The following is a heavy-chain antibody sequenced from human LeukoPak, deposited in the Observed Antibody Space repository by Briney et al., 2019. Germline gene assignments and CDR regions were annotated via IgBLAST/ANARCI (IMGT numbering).Heavy chain of an antibody. CDR2: ISWNSGSI. Sequence: GGSLRLSCAASGFTFDDYAMHWVRHAPGKGLEWVSGISWNSGSIGYADSVKGRFTISRDNAKNSLYLQMNSLRAEDTALYYCAKDIYGDYGHYYYGMDVWGQGTTVTVSS. CDR1: GFTFDDYA. V-gene: IGHV3-9*01. D-gene: IGHD4-17*01. J-gene: IGHJ6*02. CDR3: AKDIYGDYGHYYYGMDV.